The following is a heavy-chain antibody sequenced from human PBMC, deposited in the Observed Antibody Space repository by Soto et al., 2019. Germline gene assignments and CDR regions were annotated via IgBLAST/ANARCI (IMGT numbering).Heavy chain of an antibody. CDR2: IIPIFGTA. Sequence: SVKVSCKASGGTFSSYAISWVRQAPGQGLEWMGGIIPIFGTANYAQKFQGRVTITADESTSTAYMELSSLRSEDTAVYYCARTMITFGGVIVSDYYYYGMDAWGQGTTVTVSS. V-gene: IGHV1-69*13. J-gene: IGHJ6*02. CDR3: ARTMITFGGVIVSDYYYYGMDA. CDR1: GGTFSSYA. D-gene: IGHD3-16*02.